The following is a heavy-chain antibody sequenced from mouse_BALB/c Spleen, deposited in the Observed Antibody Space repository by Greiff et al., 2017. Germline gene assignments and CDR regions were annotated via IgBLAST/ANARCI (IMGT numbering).Heavy chain of an antibody. J-gene: IGHJ2*01. CDR1: GFNIKDTY. V-gene: IGHV14-3*02. CDR3: ARAYYGNYLDY. Sequence: VHVKQSGAELVKPGASVKLSCTASGFNIKDTYMHWVKQRPEQGLEWIGRIDPANGNTKYDPKFQGKATITADTSSNTAYLQLSSLTSEDTAVYYCARAYYGNYLDYWGQGTTLTVSS. D-gene: IGHD2-10*01. CDR2: IDPANGNT.